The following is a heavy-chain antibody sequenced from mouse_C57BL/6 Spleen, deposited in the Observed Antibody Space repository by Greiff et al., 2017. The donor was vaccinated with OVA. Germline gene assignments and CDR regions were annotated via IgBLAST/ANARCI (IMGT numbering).Heavy chain of an antibody. J-gene: IGHJ4*01. CDR2: IDPSDSET. CDR3: ARSPHYYGSRDYAMDY. CDR1: GYTFTSYW. D-gene: IGHD1-1*01. V-gene: IGHV1-52*01. Sequence: QVQLQQPGAELVRPGSSVKLSCKASGYTFTSYWMHWVKQRPIQDLEWIGNIDPSDSETHYNQKFKDKATLTVDKSSSTAYMQLSSLTSEDSAVYYCARSPHYYGSRDYAMDYWGQGTSVTVSS.